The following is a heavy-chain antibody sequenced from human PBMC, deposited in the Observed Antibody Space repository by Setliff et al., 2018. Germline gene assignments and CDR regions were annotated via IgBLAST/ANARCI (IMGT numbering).Heavy chain of an antibody. CDR3: ARINFYDSTAYYYAPHH. D-gene: IGHD3-22*01. Sequence: GASVKVSCKASGYTFTSYGISWVRQAPGQGLEWMGYINTYNGVTYYAQKFQGRVTMTTDTSTSTAYMEVRSLRSDDTAMYHCARINFYDSTAYYYAPHHWGQGTLVTVSS. CDR1: GYTFTSYG. CDR2: INTYNGVT. V-gene: IGHV1-18*01. J-gene: IGHJ5*02.